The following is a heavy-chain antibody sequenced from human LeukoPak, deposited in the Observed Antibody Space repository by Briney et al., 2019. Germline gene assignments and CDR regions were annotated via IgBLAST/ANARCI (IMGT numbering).Heavy chain of an antibody. CDR3: ARVVDIVATIWFDY. J-gene: IGHJ4*02. D-gene: IGHD5-12*01. CDR2: IYYSGST. CDR1: GFTFSSCA. V-gene: IGHV4-31*02. Sequence: LRLSCAASGFTFSSCAMSWIRQHPGKGLEWIGYIYYSGSTYYNPSLKSRVTISVDTSKNQFSLQLSSVTAADTAVYYCARVVDIVATIWFDYWGQGTLVTVSS.